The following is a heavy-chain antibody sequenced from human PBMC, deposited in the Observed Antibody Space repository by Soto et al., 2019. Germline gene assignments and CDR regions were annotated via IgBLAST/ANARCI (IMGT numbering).Heavy chain of an antibody. CDR2: ISSSSSYI. Sequence: ALRLSCAASGFTFSSYSMNWVRQAPGKGLEWVSSISSSSSYIYYADSVKGRFTISRDNAKNSLYLQMNSLRAEDTAVYYCARDNIAQQLWYSDGMDVWGQGTTVTVSS. V-gene: IGHV3-21*01. J-gene: IGHJ6*02. CDR3: ARDNIAQQLWYSDGMDV. CDR1: GFTFSSYS. D-gene: IGHD6-13*01.